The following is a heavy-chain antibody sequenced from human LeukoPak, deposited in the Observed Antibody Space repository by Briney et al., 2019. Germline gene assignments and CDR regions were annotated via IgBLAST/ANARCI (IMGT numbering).Heavy chain of an antibody. CDR3: AKARAYCSGGDCPGGYYYGMDV. CDR1: GFTFSDYY. CDR2: ISSSGSTI. D-gene: IGHD2-15*01. V-gene: IGHV3-11*01. J-gene: IGHJ6*02. Sequence: PGGSLGLSCAASGFTFSDYYMSWICQAPGKGLEWVSYISSSGSTIYYADSVKGRFTISRGNSKNTLYLQLNNLRAEDTAVYYCAKARAYCSGGDCPGGYYYGMDVWGQGTTVTVSS.